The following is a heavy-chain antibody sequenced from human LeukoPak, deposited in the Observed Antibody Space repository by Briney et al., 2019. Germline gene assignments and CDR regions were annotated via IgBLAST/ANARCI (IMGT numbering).Heavy chain of an antibody. CDR3: ARDLGGSYYYGMDV. CDR1: GYTFTGYY. V-gene: IGHV1-2*04. CDR2: INPNSGGT. Sequence: ATVKVSCKASGYTFTGYYMHWVRQAPGQGLEWMGWINPNSGGTNYAQKFQGWVTMTRDTSISTAYMELSRLRSDDTAVYYCARDLGGSYYYGMDVWGQGTTVTVSS. D-gene: IGHD2-15*01. J-gene: IGHJ6*02.